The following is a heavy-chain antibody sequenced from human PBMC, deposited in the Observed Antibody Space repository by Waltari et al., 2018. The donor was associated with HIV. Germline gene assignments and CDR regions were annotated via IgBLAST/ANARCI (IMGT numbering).Heavy chain of an antibody. Sequence: QVKLQESGPGLVKPSETLSLSCTVSSVSVRNPYWSWIRQPPGKGLEWIGYVSYTGGANYDPSLKSRVTMSVDPSKSQVSLQLTSVTAADTAMYFCARSEKWGGAADLWGQGTLVAVFS. V-gene: IGHV4-59*02. J-gene: IGHJ5*02. D-gene: IGHD2-21*01. CDR2: VSYTGGA. CDR1: SVSVRNPY. CDR3: ARSEKWGGAADL.